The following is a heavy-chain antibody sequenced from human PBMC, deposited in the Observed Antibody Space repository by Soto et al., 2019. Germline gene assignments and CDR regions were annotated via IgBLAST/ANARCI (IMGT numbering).Heavy chain of an antibody. CDR3: ARSIRGPRRFNGMD. CDR1: GFSLTSPGMC. V-gene: IGHV2-70*13. J-gene: IGHJ6*01. D-gene: IGHD1-20*01. CDR2: IERDDDDK. Sequence: SRPTLVNPTETLTLTCTFCGFSLTSPGMCVSWIRQSPGKALEWLALIERDDDDKYYSTSLKTRLTISKDTRKNQVVLTMANMEPADTATYYCARSIRGPRRFNGMD.